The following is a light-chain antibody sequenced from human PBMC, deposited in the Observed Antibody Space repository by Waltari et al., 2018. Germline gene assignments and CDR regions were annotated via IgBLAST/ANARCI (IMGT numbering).Light chain of an antibody. J-gene: IGKJ5*01. CDR2: GAS. CDR3: QQYGSSRGIT. V-gene: IGKV3-20*01. CDR1: QSVSSSY. Sequence: EIVLTQSPGTLSLSPGERATLSCRASQSVSSSYLAWYQQKPGQAPRLLIYGASSRATGMPDRVSGSGSGTDFTLTISRLEPEDCAVYYCQQYGSSRGITFGQGTRLEIK.